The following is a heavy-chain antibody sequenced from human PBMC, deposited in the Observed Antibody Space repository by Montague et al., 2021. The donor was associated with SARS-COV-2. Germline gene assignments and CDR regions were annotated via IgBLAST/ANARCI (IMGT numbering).Heavy chain of an antibody. V-gene: IGHV4-39*01. Sequence: SETLSLTCTVSGGSISSSSHYWGWIRQPPGKGLEWIGSIYYSGSTYYNPSLKSRVTISVDTSKNQFSLKLSSVTAADTAVFYCARHSGDYTIFGVVIYYMDVWGNGTTVTVSS. J-gene: IGHJ6*03. CDR2: IYYSGST. CDR3: ARHSGDYTIFGVVIYYMDV. CDR1: GGSISSSSHY. D-gene: IGHD3-3*01.